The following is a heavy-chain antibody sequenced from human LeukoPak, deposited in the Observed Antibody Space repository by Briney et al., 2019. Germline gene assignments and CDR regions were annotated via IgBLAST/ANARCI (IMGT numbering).Heavy chain of an antibody. CDR1: GYTFTSYG. D-gene: IGHD3-22*01. J-gene: IGHJ4*02. CDR2: ISAYNGNT. Sequence: GPVKVSCKASGYTFTSYGISWVRQAPGQGLEWMGWISAYNGNTNYAQKLQGRVTMTTDTSTSTAYMELRSLRSDDTAVYYCARLYYYDSSGYYYIDYRGQGTLVTVSS. CDR3: ARLYYYDSSGYYYIDY. V-gene: IGHV1-18*01.